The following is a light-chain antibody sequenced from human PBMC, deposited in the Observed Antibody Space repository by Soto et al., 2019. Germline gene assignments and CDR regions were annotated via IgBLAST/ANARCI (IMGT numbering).Light chain of an antibody. CDR1: QSVLYSSNNKNY. CDR2: WAS. J-gene: IGKJ2*01. CDR3: QQYYDTPPYT. Sequence: DIVMTQSPDSLAVSLGERATINCKSSQSVLYSSNNKNYLAWYQQKVGQPPKLLIYWASTRESGVPDRFSGSGAGTDFTLTISSLQDEDVAVYDCQQYYDTPPYTFGQGTKLEIK. V-gene: IGKV4-1*01.